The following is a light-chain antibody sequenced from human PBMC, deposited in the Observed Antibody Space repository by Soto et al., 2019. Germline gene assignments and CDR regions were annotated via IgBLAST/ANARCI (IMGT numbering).Light chain of an antibody. J-gene: IGKJ4*01. Sequence: SASPPSACVSDRVTILSRASQTISNWLAWYQQKPGKAPKVLIYDASTLDGGVPSRFSGRRSGTDFTLTIMSLQPSDFVTYYCQQHNTYPLNFGGGTKVEIK. CDR2: DAS. CDR1: QTISNW. CDR3: QQHNTYPLN. V-gene: IGKV1-5*02.